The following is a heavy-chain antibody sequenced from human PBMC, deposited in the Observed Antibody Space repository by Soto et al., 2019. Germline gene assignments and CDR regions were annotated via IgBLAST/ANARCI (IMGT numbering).Heavy chain of an antibody. CDR3: ALRSMAVVPEY. Sequence: SETVSLTCTVSVGSFSYYYWSWIRQPPGKGLEWIGYIDCSGGTNXXPPLKSRVXSSVEASANQCXLTLIXMTAAGTAVYYCALRSMAVVPEYWGQGTLVTVSS. CDR1: VGSFSYYY. V-gene: IGHV4-59*01. CDR2: IDCSGGT. D-gene: IGHD3-22*01. J-gene: IGHJ4*02.